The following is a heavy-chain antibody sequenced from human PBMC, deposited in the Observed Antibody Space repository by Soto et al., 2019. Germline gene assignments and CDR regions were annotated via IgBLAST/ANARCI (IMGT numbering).Heavy chain of an antibody. D-gene: IGHD3-3*01. V-gene: IGHV3-33*01. Sequence: GGSLRLSCAASGFTFSSYGMHWVRQAPGKGLEWVAVIWYDGSNKYYADSVKGRFTISRDNSKNTLYLQMNSLRAEDTAVYYCARDAKYYDFWSGYQGAGYYYGMDVWGQGTTVTVSS. CDR2: IWYDGSNK. J-gene: IGHJ6*02. CDR1: GFTFSSYG. CDR3: ARDAKYYDFWSGYQGAGYYYGMDV.